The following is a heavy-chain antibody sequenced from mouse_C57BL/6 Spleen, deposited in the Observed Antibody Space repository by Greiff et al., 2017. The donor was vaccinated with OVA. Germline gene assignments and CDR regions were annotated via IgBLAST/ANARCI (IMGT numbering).Heavy chain of an antibody. CDR1: GFTFSDYG. D-gene: IGHD1-1*01. CDR2: ISSGSSTI. CDR3: GRSDDGSSALAMDY. J-gene: IGHJ4*01. Sequence: EVMLVESGGGLVKPGGSLKLSCAASGFTFSDYGMHWVRQAPEKGLEWVAYISSGSSTIYYADTVKGRFTISRDNAKNTLFLQMTSLRSEDTAVYYGGRSDDGSSALAMDYWGQGTSVTVSS. V-gene: IGHV5-17*01.